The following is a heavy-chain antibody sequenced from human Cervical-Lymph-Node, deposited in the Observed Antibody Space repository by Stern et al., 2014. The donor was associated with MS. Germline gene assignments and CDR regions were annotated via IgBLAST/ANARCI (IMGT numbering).Heavy chain of an antibody. V-gene: IGHV1-46*03. Sequence: QVQLGQSGAEVKKPGASVKVSCKASGYTFTSYYMHWVRQAPGQGLEWMGIINPSGGSTSYAQKFQGRVTMTRDTSTSTVYMELSSLRSEDTAVYYCARDPGRDGYNHDAFDIWGQGTMVTVSS. CDR1: GYTFTSYY. J-gene: IGHJ3*02. D-gene: IGHD5-24*01. CDR2: INPSGGST. CDR3: ARDPGRDGYNHDAFDI.